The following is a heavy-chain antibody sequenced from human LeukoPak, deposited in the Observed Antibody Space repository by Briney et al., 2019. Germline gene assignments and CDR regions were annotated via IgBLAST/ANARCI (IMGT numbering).Heavy chain of an antibody. CDR3: ARTQEGGYCSSTSCYAHAFDI. D-gene: IGHD2-2*01. CDR1: GGTFSSYA. V-gene: IGHV1-69*06. Sequence: SVKVSCKASGGTFSSYAISWVRQAPGQGLEWMGGIIPIFGTANYAQKFQGRVTITADKSTRTAYMELSSLRSEDTAVYYCARTQEGGYCSSTSCYAHAFDIWGQGTMVTVSS. J-gene: IGHJ3*02. CDR2: IIPIFGTA.